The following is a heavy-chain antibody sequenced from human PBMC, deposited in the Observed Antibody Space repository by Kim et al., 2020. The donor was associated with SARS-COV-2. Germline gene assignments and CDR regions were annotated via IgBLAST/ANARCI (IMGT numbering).Heavy chain of an antibody. CDR2: INAGNGNT. Sequence: ASVKVSCKASGYTFTSYAMHWVRQAPGQRLEWMGWINAGNGNTKYSQKFQGRVTITRDTSASTAYMELSSLRSEDTAVYYCARAVITFGGVTIGAHDYWGQGTLVTVSS. CDR1: GYTFTSYA. CDR3: ARAVITFGGVTIGAHDY. J-gene: IGHJ4*02. V-gene: IGHV1-3*01. D-gene: IGHD3-16*01.